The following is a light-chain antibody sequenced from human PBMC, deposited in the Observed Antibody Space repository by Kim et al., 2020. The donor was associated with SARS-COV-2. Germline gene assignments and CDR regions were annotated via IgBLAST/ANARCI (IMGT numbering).Light chain of an antibody. V-gene: IGKV4-1*01. CDR1: QSVLYNSNNKNY. CDR3: QQSYSHPYT. J-gene: IGKJ2*01. Sequence: RATNDCKSSQSVLYNSNNKNYLTWYQQKAGHPPKLLISWASARESGVPDRFSGSGSETDFTLTISSLQAEDVAVYYCQQSYSHPYTYGQGTKLEI. CDR2: WAS.